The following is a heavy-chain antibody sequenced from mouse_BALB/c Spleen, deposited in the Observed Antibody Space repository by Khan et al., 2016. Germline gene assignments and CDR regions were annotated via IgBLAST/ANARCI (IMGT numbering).Heavy chain of an antibody. CDR1: GFNIKDTY. Sequence: VQLQQSGAELVKPGASVKLSCTASGFNIKDTYMHWVKQRPEQGLEWIGRIDPANGNTKYDPKFQGKATITADTSSNTAYLQLSSLPSEDTAVYYCARLTGTNYWGQGTTLTVSS. D-gene: IGHD4-1*01. J-gene: IGHJ2*01. CDR2: IDPANGNT. V-gene: IGHV14-3*02. CDR3: ARLTGTNY.